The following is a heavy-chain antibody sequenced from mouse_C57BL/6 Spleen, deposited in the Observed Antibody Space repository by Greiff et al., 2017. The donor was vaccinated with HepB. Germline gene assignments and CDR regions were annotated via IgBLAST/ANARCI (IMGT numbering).Heavy chain of an antibody. CDR2: IYPGGGYT. Sequence: VQLQQSGAELVRPGPSVKMSCKASGYTFTNYWIGWAKLRPGHGLEWIGDIYPGGGYTNYNEKFKGKATLTADKSSSTAYMQFSSLTSEDSAIYYSARRENLLPSGWYIDVWGTGTTVTVSS. V-gene: IGHV1-63*01. J-gene: IGHJ1*03. CDR3: ARRENLLPSGWYIDV. CDR1: GYTFTNYW. D-gene: IGHD1-1*01.